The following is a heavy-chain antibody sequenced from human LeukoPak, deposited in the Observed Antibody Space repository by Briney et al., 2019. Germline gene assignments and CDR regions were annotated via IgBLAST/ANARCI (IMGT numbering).Heavy chain of an antibody. Sequence: SSGTLSLTCAVSGGSISSSNWWSWIRQPPGKGLEWIGEINHRGSTNYNPSLKSRVTVSLDTSKNQFSLKLSSVTAADTAVYYCARAPGAALDWGQGTLVTVSS. CDR1: GGSISSSNW. D-gene: IGHD2-15*01. J-gene: IGHJ4*02. CDR3: ARAPGAALD. CDR2: INHRGST. V-gene: IGHV4-4*02.